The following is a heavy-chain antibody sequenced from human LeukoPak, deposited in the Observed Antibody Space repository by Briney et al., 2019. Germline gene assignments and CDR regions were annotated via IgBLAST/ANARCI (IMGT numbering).Heavy chain of an antibody. CDR3: GRHAEMVQVDY. CDR1: GVSISSYY. J-gene: IGHJ4*02. Sequence: SETLSLICTVSGVSISSYYWSWIRQPPGKGLEWIGYIYYTGRTSYDPSLKSRVTMSVDTSGNQFSLKLSSVTAADTAVYYCGRHAEMVQVDYWGQGTLVTVSS. V-gene: IGHV4-59*08. CDR2: IYYTGRT. D-gene: IGHD4/OR15-4a*01.